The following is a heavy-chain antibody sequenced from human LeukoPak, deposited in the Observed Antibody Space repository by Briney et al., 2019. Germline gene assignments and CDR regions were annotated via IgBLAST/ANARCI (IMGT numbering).Heavy chain of an antibody. Sequence: GRSLRLSCAASGFTFDDYAMHWVRQAPGKGLEWVSGISWNSGSIGYADSVKGRFTISRDNAKNSLYLQMNRLRAEDTALYYCAKDIRGDYSGSLFDYWGQGTLVTVSS. J-gene: IGHJ4*02. CDR3: AKDIRGDYSGSLFDY. D-gene: IGHD1-26*01. CDR1: GFTFDDYA. CDR2: ISWNSGSI. V-gene: IGHV3-9*01.